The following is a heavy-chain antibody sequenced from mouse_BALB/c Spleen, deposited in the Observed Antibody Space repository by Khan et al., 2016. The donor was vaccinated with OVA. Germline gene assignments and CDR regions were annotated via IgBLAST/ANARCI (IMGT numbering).Heavy chain of an antibody. D-gene: IGHD1-1*01. CDR1: GYSFTGYF. CDR3: TRIYRSDMDY. Sequence: VQLQQSGPELVRPGASVKISCTASGYSFTGYFMNWVMQSHGKSLEWIGRINPHIGETFYNQRFKDKATLTVDESSSTAYMELRSLTYEDSAVLYCTRIYRSDMDYWGQGTTVTVSS. V-gene: IGHV1-20*01. J-gene: IGHJ4*01. CDR2: INPHIGET.